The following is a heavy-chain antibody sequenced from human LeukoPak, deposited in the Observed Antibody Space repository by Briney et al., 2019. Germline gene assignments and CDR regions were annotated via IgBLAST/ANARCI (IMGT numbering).Heavy chain of an antibody. V-gene: IGHV3-64D*06. D-gene: IGHD2-2*01. CDR2: ISSNGGST. CDR3: VKDAVPAAMHGNWFDA. J-gene: IGHJ5*02. CDR1: GFTFSSYA. Sequence: GGSLRLSCSASGFTFSSYAMHWVRQAPGKGLEYVSAISSNGGSTYYADSVKGRFTISRDNSKNTLYLQMSSLRAEDTAVYYCVKDAVPAAMHGNWFDAWGQGTLVTVSS.